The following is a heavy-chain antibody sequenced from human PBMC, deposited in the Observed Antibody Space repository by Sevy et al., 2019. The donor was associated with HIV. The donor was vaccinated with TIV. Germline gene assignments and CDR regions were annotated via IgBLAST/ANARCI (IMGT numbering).Heavy chain of an antibody. CDR3: ARRYFDL. CDR1: GFTFDMYW. Sequence: GGSLRLSCDASGFTFDMYWMQWVRQAPGKGLEWVANIRQDGNEIYYAASVRGRFTISRDNAKGSLYLQMNNLRVEDTATCYCARRYFDLWGQRTLVTVSS. V-gene: IGHV3-7*03. J-gene: IGHJ4*02. CDR2: IRQDGNEI.